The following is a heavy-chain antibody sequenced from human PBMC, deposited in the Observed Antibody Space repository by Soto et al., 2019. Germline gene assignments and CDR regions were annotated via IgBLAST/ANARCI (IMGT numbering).Heavy chain of an antibody. CDR1: GFTFSSYA. CDR3: ARDVPFDYGTDY. CDR2: ISYDGSNK. Sequence: AGSLRLSGAASGFTFSSYAMHWVRQARGKGLEWVAVISYDGSNKYYADSVKGRFTISRDNSKNTLYLQMNSLRAEDTAVYYYARDVPFDYGTDYWGQGTLVTVSS. J-gene: IGHJ4*02. V-gene: IGHV3-30-3*01. D-gene: IGHD4-17*01.